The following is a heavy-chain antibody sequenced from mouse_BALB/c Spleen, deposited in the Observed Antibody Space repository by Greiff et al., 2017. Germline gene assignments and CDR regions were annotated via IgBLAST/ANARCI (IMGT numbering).Heavy chain of an antibody. Sequence: EVMLVESGGGLVQPGGSLRLSCATSGFTFTDYYMSWVRQPPGKALEWLGFIRNKANGYTTEYSASVKGRFTISRDNSQSILYLQMNTLRAEDSATYYCARAYGNYAWFAYWGQGTLVTVSA. V-gene: IGHV7-3*02. CDR2: IRNKANGYTT. J-gene: IGHJ3*01. CDR1: GFTFTDYY. D-gene: IGHD2-1*01. CDR3: ARAYGNYAWFAY.